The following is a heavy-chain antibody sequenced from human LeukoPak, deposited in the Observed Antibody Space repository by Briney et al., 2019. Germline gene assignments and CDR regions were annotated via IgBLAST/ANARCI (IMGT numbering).Heavy chain of an antibody. CDR2: ISGSGGST. D-gene: IGHD3-3*01. J-gene: IGHJ4*02. V-gene: IGHV3-23*01. Sequence: GGSLRLSCAASGFTFSSYAMSWVRQAPGKGLEWVSAISGSGGSTYYADSVKGRFTISRDNSKNTLYLQMNSLRAGDTAVYYCAKDYGRITIFGVVTSFDYWGQGTLVTVSS. CDR3: AKDYGRITIFGVVTSFDY. CDR1: GFTFSSYA.